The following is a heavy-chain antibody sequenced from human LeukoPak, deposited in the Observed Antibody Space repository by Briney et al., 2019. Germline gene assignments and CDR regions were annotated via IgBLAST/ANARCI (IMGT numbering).Heavy chain of an antibody. Sequence: KPSETLSLTCTVSGGSISSSSYYWGWIRQPPGKGLEWIGSIYYSGSTYYNPSLKSRVTISVDTSKNQFSLKLSSVTAADTAVYYCARVNWNYAFYYYMDVWGQGTMVTVSS. CDR3: ARVNWNYAFYYYMDV. CDR2: IYYSGST. CDR1: GGSISSSSYY. D-gene: IGHD1-7*01. J-gene: IGHJ6*03. V-gene: IGHV4-39*01.